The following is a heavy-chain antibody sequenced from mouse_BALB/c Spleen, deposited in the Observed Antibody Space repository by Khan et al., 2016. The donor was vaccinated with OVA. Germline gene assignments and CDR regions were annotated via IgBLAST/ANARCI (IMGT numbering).Heavy chain of an antibody. J-gene: IGHJ3*01. D-gene: IGHD2-3*01. CDR1: GFNIKDYY. CDR3: ARDGYSPWFAY. CDR2: IDPENGYT. Sequence: VQLKQSGAELVRPGASVNLSCKASGFNIKDYYMSWVKQRPEQGLEWMGWIDPENGYTRYDPKFQGKASITSDTSSNTAYLQLSSLKSEDTAVYYCARDGYSPWFAYWGQGTLVTVSA. V-gene: IGHV14-1*02.